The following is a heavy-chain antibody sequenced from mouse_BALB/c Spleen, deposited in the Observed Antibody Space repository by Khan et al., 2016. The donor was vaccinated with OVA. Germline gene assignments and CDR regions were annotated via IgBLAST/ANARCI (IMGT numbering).Heavy chain of an antibody. CDR2: IFPGDGST. CDR3: ARGGYGGFAY. Sequence: QVQLQQPGAELVKPGASVKLSCKASGYTFTSYDINWVRQRPEQGLEWIGWIFPGDGSTEYNEKFKGKATLTTDKSARTAYMQLSRRPSEDSAVYFCARGGYGGFAYWGPGPLVTVSA. V-gene: IGHV1-85*01. CDR1: GYTFTSYD. J-gene: IGHJ3*01. D-gene: IGHD2-14*01.